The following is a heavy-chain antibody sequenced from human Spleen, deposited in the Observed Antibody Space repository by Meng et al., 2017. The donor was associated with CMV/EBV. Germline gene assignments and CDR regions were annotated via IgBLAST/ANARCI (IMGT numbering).Heavy chain of an antibody. CDR2: IHSGGSA. V-gene: IGHV4-39*07. Sequence: SETLSLTCTVFRGSISSSTYYWGWIRQPPGKGLEWIGSIHSGGSAYYNPSLRSRVAISGDTSKNQFSLKLSSVTAADTAVYYLARDSFTDSSGYYDAFDIWGQGTMVTVSS. CDR1: RGSISSSTYY. CDR3: ARDSFTDSSGYYDAFDI. J-gene: IGHJ3*02. D-gene: IGHD3-22*01.